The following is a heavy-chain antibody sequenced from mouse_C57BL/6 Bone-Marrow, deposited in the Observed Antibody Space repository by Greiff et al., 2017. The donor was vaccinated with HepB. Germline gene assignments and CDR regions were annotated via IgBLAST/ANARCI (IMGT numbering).Heavy chain of an antibody. D-gene: IGHD1-1*01. CDR3: APHDCGSSWYFDV. J-gene: IGHJ1*03. CDR2: IHPADSDT. V-gene: IGHV1-74*01. CDR1: GYTLTSYW. Sequence: VQLQQSGAELVKPGDSVKVSCKASGYTLTSYWMHWVKQRPGQGLEWIGRIHPADSDTNYNQKFKGKATLTVYKTCSTAYMQLSSVTSEDSAVYYCAPHDCGSSWYFDVWGTGTTVTVSS.